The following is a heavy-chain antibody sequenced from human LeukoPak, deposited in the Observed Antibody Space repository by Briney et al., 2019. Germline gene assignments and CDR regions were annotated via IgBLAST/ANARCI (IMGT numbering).Heavy chain of an antibody. Sequence: SETLSLTCTVSGGSITRSIYYWGWIRQPPGKGLEWIGSIYYSGGTYDNPSLKSRVTISVDTSKNRFSLNLSSVTAADTAVFYCARGEWDYYYYYYMDVWGKGTTVTISS. CDR1: GGSITRSIYY. CDR2: IYYSGGT. CDR3: ARGEWDYYYYYYMDV. D-gene: IGHD3-16*01. V-gene: IGHV4-39*01. J-gene: IGHJ6*03.